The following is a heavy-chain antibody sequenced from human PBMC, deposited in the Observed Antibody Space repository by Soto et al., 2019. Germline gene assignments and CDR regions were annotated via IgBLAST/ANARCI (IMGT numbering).Heavy chain of an antibody. CDR1: GFPFSNAW. Sequence: EVQVVESGGGLVKPGGSLRLSCAASGFPFSNAWMSWVRLAPGKGLAWVGRIKSKTDGGTTDYVAPVKGRFTISRDDSQDTRYLQMNSLKTEDTAVYYCTSSGYSYAYFRNWGQGTLVTVSS. CDR2: IKSKTDGGTT. J-gene: IGHJ4*02. V-gene: IGHV3-15*01. D-gene: IGHD5-18*01. CDR3: TSSGYSYAYFRN.